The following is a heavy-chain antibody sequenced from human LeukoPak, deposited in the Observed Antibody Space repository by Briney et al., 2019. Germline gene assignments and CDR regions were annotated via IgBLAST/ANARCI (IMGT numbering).Heavy chain of an antibody. J-gene: IGHJ4*02. CDR1: GGSISGYY. V-gene: IGHV4-4*07. CDR3: ARDGNSDFDY. D-gene: IGHD4-23*01. Sequence: PSETLSLTCTVSGGSISGYYWSWIRQPAGKGLEWIGRIYSSGSINYSPSLKSRVTMSVDMSESQFSLKLSSVTAADTAVYYCARDGNSDFDYWGQGTLVTVSS. CDR2: IYSSGSI.